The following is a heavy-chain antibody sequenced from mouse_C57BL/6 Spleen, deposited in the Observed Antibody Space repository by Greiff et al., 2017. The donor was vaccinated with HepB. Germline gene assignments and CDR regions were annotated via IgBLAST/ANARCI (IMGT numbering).Heavy chain of an antibody. CDR1: GYTFTSYW. D-gene: IGHD1-1*01. Sequence: VQLQQPGAELVKPGASVKLSCKASGYTFTSYWMQWVKQRPGQGLEWIGEIDPSDSYTNYNQKFKGKATLTVDTSSSTAYMQLSSLTSEDSAVYYCARGYGSSRYWYFDVWGTGTTVTVSS. CDR2: IDPSDSYT. V-gene: IGHV1-50*01. CDR3: ARGYGSSRYWYFDV. J-gene: IGHJ1*03.